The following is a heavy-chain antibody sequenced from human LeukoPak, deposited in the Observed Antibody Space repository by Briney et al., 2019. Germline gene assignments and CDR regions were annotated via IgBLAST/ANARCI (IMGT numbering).Heavy chain of an antibody. Sequence: SETLSLTCAVYGGSFSGYYWGWIRQPPGKGLEWIGEINHSGSTNYNPSLKSRVTISVDTSKNQFSLKLSSVTAADTAVYYCARGTGSSGRLGYWGQGTLVTVSS. V-gene: IGHV4-34*01. J-gene: IGHJ4*02. CDR1: GGSFSGYY. CDR3: ARGTGSSGRLGY. D-gene: IGHD3-22*01. CDR2: INHSGST.